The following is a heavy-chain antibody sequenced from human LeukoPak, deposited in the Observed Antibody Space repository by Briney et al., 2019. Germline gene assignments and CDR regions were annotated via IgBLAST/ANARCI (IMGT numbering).Heavy chain of an antibody. CDR2: INPNSGGT. Sequence: ASVKVSCKASGYTFTGYYMHWVRQAPGPRLEWMGWINPNSGGTNYAKKFQGRVTMTRDTSISTAYMELSRLRSDDTAVYYCARAFGEPSDYWGQGTLVTVSS. CDR1: GYTFTGYY. J-gene: IGHJ4*02. D-gene: IGHD3-10*01. V-gene: IGHV1-2*02. CDR3: ARAFGEPSDY.